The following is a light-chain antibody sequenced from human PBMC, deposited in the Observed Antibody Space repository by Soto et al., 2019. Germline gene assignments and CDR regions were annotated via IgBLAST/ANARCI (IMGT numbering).Light chain of an antibody. CDR1: QSVSSSY. J-gene: IGKJ1*01. CDR3: QHYGSPSGT. Sequence: EIVLTQSPGTLSLSPGERATLSCRASQSVSSSYLAWYQQKPGQAPRLLIYGVSSRATGIPDRFSGSGSGTDFTITISRLEPEDFAVYYCQHYGSPSGTFGQGTKVEIK. CDR2: GVS. V-gene: IGKV3-20*01.